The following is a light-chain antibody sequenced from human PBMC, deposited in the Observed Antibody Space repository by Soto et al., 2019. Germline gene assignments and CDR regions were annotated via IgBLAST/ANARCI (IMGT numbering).Light chain of an antibody. V-gene: IGKV1-5*03. CDR1: QGLHCW. CDR3: HRHDDYGK. Sequence: DVHVTQCPSSLSTSVGDRCTITVRASQGLHCWLAWYQQKPGKAPKLLIYKTSSLESGVPSRFSGSVSGTEFTLTITNLQPDDFATYYCHRHDDYGKLGQGTQV. CDR2: KTS. J-gene: IGKJ1*01.